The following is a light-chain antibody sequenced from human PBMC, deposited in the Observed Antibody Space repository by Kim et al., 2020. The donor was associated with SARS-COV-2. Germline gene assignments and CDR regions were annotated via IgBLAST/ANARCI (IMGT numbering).Light chain of an antibody. J-gene: IGKJ1*01. CDR2: GAS. V-gene: IGKV1-27*01. CDR3: LQYNNHPLT. Sequence: DIQMTQSPSSLSASVGDRVTITCRASQDISNYLGWYQQKPGKAPKLLIYGASTLQTGVPSRFSGSGSGTDFTLTISSLQPEDIATYYCLQYNNHPLTFGQGTKVDIK. CDR1: QDISNY.